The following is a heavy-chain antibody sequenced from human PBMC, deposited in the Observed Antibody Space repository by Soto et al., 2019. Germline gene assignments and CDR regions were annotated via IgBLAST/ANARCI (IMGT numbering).Heavy chain of an antibody. V-gene: IGHV4-34*01. CDR1: GGSFSGYY. J-gene: IGHJ6*02. CDR2: INHSGST. D-gene: IGHD3-3*01. CDR3: ARGKKWYDFWSGYPSSYGMDV. Sequence: PSETLSLTCAVYGGSFSGYYWSWIRQTPGKGLEWIGEINHSGSTNYNPSLKSRVTISVDTSKNQFSLKLSSVTAADTAVYYCARGKKWYDFWSGYPSSYGMDVWGQGTTVTVSS.